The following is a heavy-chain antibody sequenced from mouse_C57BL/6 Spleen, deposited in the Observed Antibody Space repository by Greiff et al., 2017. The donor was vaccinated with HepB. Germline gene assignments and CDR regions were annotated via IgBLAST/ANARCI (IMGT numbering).Heavy chain of an antibody. J-gene: IGHJ2*01. CDR3: ARSGAWNGSKSFDY. CDR1: GYTFTSYW. Sequence: QVQLQQPGAELVKPGASVKMSCKASGYTFTSYWITWVKQRPGQGLEWIGDIYPGSGSTNYNEKFKSKATLTVDTSSITAYMQLSSLTSEDSAVYYCARSGAWNGSKSFDYWGQGTTLTVSS. D-gene: IGHD1-1*01. V-gene: IGHV1-55*01. CDR2: IYPGSGST.